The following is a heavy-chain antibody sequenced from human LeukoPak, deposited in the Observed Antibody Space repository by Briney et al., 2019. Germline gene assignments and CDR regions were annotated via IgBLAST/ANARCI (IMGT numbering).Heavy chain of an antibody. CDR1: GLTFSSYG. J-gene: IGHJ4*02. V-gene: IGHV3-30*02. CDR2: IRYDGSNK. Sequence: GGSLRLSCAASGLTFSSYGMHWVRQAPGKGLEWVAFIRYDGSNKYYADSVKGRFTISRDNSKNTLYLQMNSLRAEDTAVYYCAKDQIEGSGWWGGIDYWGQGTLVTVSS. CDR3: AKDQIEGSGWWGGIDY. D-gene: IGHD6-19*01.